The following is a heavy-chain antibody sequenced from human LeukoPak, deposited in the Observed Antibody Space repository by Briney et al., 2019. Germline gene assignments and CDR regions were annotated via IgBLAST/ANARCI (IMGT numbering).Heavy chain of an antibody. V-gene: IGHV3-21*01. CDR1: GFTFSTYS. CDR2: ISSSSSYI. J-gene: IGHJ4*02. D-gene: IGHD2-15*01. CDR3: ARAPHPYCSGGNCIYFDY. Sequence: GGSLRLSCAASGFTFSTYSMSWVRQAPGKGLEWVSSISSSSSYIYYTDSVKGRFTLSSDNAKKSLYLQMNSLRAEDTAVYYCARAPHPYCSGGNCIYFDYWGQGTLVTVSS.